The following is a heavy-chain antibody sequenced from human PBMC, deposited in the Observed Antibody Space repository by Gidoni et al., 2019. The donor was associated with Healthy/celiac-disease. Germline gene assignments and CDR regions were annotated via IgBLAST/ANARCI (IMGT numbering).Heavy chain of an antibody. CDR1: GWSFSGYY. J-gene: IGHJ4*02. D-gene: IGHD6-19*01. CDR3: ARQQWLVGWVDY. V-gene: IGHV4-34*01. CDR2: INHSGRP. Sequence: QVQLQQWGAGLLKPSETLSLTCAVYGWSFSGYYWSWIRQPPGKGLEWIGEINHSGRPNYNPPLKSRVTISVDPSKNQFSLKLSSVTAADTAVYYCARQQWLVGWVDYWGQGTLVTVSS.